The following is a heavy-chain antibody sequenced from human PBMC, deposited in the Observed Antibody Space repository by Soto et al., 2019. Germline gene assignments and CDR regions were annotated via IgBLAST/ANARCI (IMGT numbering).Heavy chain of an antibody. D-gene: IGHD4-17*01. CDR1: GFTFSSYW. V-gene: IGHV3-7*03. CDR2: IKQDGSEK. Sequence: EVQLVESGGGLVQPGGSLRLSCAASGFTFSSYWMSWVRQAPGKGLEWVANIKQDGSEKYYVDSVKGRFTISRDNAKNSLYLQMNSLRAEDPAVYYCARVRNNGDYPYFDYWGQGTLVTVSS. CDR3: ARVRNNGDYPYFDY. J-gene: IGHJ4*02.